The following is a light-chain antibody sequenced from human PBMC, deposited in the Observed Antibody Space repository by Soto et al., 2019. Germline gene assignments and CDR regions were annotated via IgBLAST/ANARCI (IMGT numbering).Light chain of an antibody. CDR3: QQANSFPIT. CDR2: GAS. Sequence: DIQLTQSPPSVSASVGDRVALTCLASQDVGKWLAWYQQKPGKAPTLLIHGASSLQSGVPPRYSGSGYGTDFTLTISSLQPEDFATYYCQQANSFPITFGQGTRLEIK. CDR1: QDVGKW. V-gene: IGKV1-12*01. J-gene: IGKJ5*01.